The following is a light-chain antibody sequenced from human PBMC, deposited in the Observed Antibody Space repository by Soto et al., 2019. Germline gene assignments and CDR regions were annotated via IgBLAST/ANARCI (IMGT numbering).Light chain of an antibody. CDR3: QQSYSTPSIT. Sequence: DIPVTQSPSSLSASVGDRVTITCRASQSISSYLNWYQQKPGKAPKLLIYAASSLQSGVPSRFSGSGSGTDFTLTISSLQPEDFATYYCQQSYSTPSITFGQGTDWRL. CDR1: QSISSY. CDR2: AAS. V-gene: IGKV1-39*01. J-gene: IGKJ5*01.